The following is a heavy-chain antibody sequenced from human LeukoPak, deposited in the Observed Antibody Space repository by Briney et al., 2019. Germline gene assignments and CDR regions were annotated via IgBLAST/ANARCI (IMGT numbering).Heavy chain of an antibody. CDR3: ARDTGWLQFPSDFDY. J-gene: IGHJ4*02. V-gene: IGHV3-21*01. CDR2: ISSSSSYI. D-gene: IGHD5-24*01. Sequence: PGGSLRLSCAASGFTFSSYSMNWVRQAPGKGLEWVSSISSSSSYICYADSVKGRFTISRDNAKNSLYLQMNSLRAEDTAVYYCARDTGWLQFPSDFDYWGQGTLVTISS. CDR1: GFTFSSYS.